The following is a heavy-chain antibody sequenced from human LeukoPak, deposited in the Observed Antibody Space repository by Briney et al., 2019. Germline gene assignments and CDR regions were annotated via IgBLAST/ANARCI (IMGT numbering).Heavy chain of an antibody. CDR1: GYTFTGYY. J-gene: IGHJ6*03. Sequence: GASVKVSCKASGYTFTGYYMHWVRQAPGQGLEWMGWINPNSGGTNYAQKFQGRVTMTRDTSISTAYMELSRLRSDDTAVYYCARDRGKDYGSGSYYNLRYYYYMDVWGKGTTVTVSS. CDR2: INPNSGGT. V-gene: IGHV1-2*02. D-gene: IGHD3-10*01. CDR3: ARDRGKDYGSGSYYNLRYYYYMDV.